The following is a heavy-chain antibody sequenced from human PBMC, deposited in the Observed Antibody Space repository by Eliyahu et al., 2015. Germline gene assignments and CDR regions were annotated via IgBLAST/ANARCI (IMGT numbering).Heavy chain of an antibody. CDR2: INAGNGNT. CDR3: AGGVGHCSGGVCYAAFDI. Sequence: QVQLVQSGAEVKKPGASVKLSCKASGYTFSNHAMHWVRQAPGQRLEWMGWINAGNGNTKYSQKFQGRVTMTRDTSASTGYMELSSLRSEDTAVYYCAGGVGHCSGGVCYAAFDIWGQGTMVTVSS. CDR1: GYTFSNHA. V-gene: IGHV1-3*01. J-gene: IGHJ3*02. D-gene: IGHD2-8*02.